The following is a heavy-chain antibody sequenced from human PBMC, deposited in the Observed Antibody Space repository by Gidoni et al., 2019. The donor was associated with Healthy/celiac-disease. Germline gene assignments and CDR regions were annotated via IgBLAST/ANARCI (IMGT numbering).Heavy chain of an antibody. Sequence: QLQLQESGPGLVKPSETLSLTCTVSGGSISSSSYYWGWIRQPPGKGLEWIGSIYYSGSTYYNPSLKSRVTISVDTSKNQFSLKLSSVTAADTAVYYCASLGGNSGAPNFDYWGQGTLVTVSS. V-gene: IGHV4-39*01. CDR3: ASLGGNSGAPNFDY. D-gene: IGHD2-21*02. CDR1: GGSISSSSYY. CDR2: IYYSGST. J-gene: IGHJ4*02.